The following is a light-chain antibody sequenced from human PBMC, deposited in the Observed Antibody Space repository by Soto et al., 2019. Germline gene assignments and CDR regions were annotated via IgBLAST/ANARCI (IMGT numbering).Light chain of an antibody. CDR3: QQYNDYSAWT. V-gene: IGKV4-1*01. CDR2: EAS. J-gene: IGKJ1*01. Sequence: DIVMTQSPDSLAVSLGERATINCKSSQSILYISNNKTYLAWYQQKPGKAPTLLIYEASILQNGVPSRFSGTESGTEFTLTISSLRPDDFATYYCQQYNDYSAWTFGQGTKVDIK. CDR1: QSILYISNNKTY.